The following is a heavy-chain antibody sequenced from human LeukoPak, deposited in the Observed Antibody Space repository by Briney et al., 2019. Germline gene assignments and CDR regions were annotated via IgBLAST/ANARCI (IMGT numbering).Heavy chain of an antibody. J-gene: IGHJ4*02. D-gene: IGHD6-13*01. CDR2: INPNSGGT. CDR3: ARVSIDYSSSWYLLSHFDY. Sequence: ASVKVSCKASGYTFTNYGLSWVRQAPGQGLEWMGWINPNSGGTKYAQKFQGRVTMTRDTSINTAYMELSRLRSDDTAVYYCARVSIDYSSSWYLLSHFDYWGQGTLVTVSS. CDR1: GYTFTNYG. V-gene: IGHV1-2*02.